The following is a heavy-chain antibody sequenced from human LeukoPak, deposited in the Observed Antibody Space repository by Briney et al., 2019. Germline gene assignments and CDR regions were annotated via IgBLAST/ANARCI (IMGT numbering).Heavy chain of an antibody. CDR2: VNTNTGNP. V-gene: IGHV7-4-1*02. CDR3: ARLAVPENNDPFDI. CDR1: GYTFTSYA. J-gene: IGHJ3*02. D-gene: IGHD1/OR15-1a*01. Sequence: ASVKVSCKASGYTFTSYAMNWVRQAPGQGLEWMGWVNTNTGNPTYAQGFTGRFLFSLDTSVTTAYLQISSLKVEDTAVYYCARLAVPENNDPFDIWGQGTMVTVSS.